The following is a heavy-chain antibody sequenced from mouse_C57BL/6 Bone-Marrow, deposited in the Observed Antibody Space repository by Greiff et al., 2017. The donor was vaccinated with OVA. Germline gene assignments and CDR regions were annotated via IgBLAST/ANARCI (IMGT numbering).Heavy chain of an antibody. CDR3: ARGGLRRKDYFDY. J-gene: IGHJ2*01. D-gene: IGHD2-2*01. CDR2: IYPGSGGT. V-gene: IGHV1-54*01. Sequence: VQLQQSGAELVRPGNSVKVSCKASGYAFTNYLIEWVKQRPGQGLEWIGVIYPGSGGTNYNEKFKGKATLTADKYSSTAYMQLSSLTSEDSAVYFCARGGLRRKDYFDYWGQGTTLTVSS. CDR1: GYAFTNYL.